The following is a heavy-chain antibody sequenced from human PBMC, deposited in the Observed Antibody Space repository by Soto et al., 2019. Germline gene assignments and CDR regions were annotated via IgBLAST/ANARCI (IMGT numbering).Heavy chain of an antibody. V-gene: IGHV3-74*01. CDR1: GFTFSPFW. J-gene: IGHJ4*02. CDR2: INSDGNST. CDR3: VKGEYYYDSSGYYPFDY. D-gene: IGHD3-22*01. Sequence: GGSLRLSCAASGFTFSPFWMHWVRQVPGKGPVWVSRINSDGNSTSYADSVKGRFTISRDNSKNTVYLQMSSLRVEDTAVYYCVKGEYYYDSSGYYPFDYWGQGTLVTVSS.